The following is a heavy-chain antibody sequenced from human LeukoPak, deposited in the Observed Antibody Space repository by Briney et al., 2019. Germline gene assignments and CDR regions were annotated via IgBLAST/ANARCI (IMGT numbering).Heavy chain of an antibody. D-gene: IGHD3-10*02. V-gene: IGHV3-7*01. Sequence: GGSLRLSCAASGFTFSNYWMNWVRQAPGEGLEWVANIKQDGSEKYYVDSVKGRFTISRDNAKNSLYLQMNSLRAEDTAVYYCAELGITMIGGVWGKGTTVTISS. J-gene: IGHJ6*04. CDR1: GFTFSNYW. CDR2: IKQDGSEK. CDR3: AELGITMIGGV.